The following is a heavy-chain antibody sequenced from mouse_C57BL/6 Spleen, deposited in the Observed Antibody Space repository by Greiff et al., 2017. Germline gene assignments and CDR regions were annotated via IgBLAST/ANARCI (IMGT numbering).Heavy chain of an antibody. D-gene: IGHD1-1*01. CDR3: AGPHYYGSSSWFAY. CDR1: GYAFSSSW. J-gene: IGHJ3*01. V-gene: IGHV1-82*01. Sequence: VQLQQSGPELVKPGASVKISCKASGYAFSSSWMNWVKQRPGKGLEWIGRFYPGDGDTNYNGKFKGKATLTADKSSSTAYMQLSSLTSEDSAVYFCAGPHYYGSSSWFAYWGQGTLVTVSA. CDR2: FYPGDGDT.